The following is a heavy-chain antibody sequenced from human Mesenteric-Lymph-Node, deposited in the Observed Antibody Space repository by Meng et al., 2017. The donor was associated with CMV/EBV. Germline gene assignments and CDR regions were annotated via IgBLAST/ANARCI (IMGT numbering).Heavy chain of an antibody. D-gene: IGHD6-6*01. Sequence: SETLSLTCTVSGGSINNYYWSWIRQPPEKGLEWIGYIYYSGSTNYNPSLKSRVTISVDTSRNQFSLKLSSVTAADTAVYYCARDDSSSSSNYGMDVWGQGTTVTVSS. CDR1: GGSINNYY. J-gene: IGHJ6*02. CDR3: ARDDSSSSSNYGMDV. V-gene: IGHV4-59*12. CDR2: IYYSGST.